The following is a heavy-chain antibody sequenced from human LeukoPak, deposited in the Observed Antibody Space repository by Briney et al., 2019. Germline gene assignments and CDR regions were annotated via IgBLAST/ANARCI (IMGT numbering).Heavy chain of an antibody. Sequence: GGSPRLSCAASGLTISSYSMNWVRQAPGKGLQWVSYISSSSSTIYYADSVKGRFTISRDNAKNSLYLQMNSLRAEDTAVYYCAELGITMIGGVWGKGTTVTISS. CDR3: AELGITMIGGV. CDR2: ISSSSSTI. CDR1: GLTISSYS. J-gene: IGHJ6*04. V-gene: IGHV3-48*04. D-gene: IGHD3-10*02.